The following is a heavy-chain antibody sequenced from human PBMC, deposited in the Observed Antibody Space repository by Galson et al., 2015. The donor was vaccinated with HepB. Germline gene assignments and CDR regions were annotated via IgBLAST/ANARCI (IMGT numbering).Heavy chain of an antibody. Sequence: QSGAEVKKPGESLRISCKVSGYTLTELSMHWVRQAPGKGLEWMGGFDPEDGETIYAQKFQGRVTMTEDTSTDTAYMELSSLRSEDTAVYYCATASKKMVYAILIYYGMDVWGQGTTVTVSS. J-gene: IGHJ6*02. CDR3: ATASKKMVYAILIYYGMDV. D-gene: IGHD2-8*01. CDR1: GYTLTELS. CDR2: FDPEDGET. V-gene: IGHV1-24*01.